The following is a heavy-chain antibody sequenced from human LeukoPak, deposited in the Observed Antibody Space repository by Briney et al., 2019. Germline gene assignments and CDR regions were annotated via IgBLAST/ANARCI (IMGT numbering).Heavy chain of an antibody. CDR1: GFAVSSTY. CDR2: IYSGGST. V-gene: IGHV3-53*01. J-gene: IGHJ4*02. Sequence: GGSLRLSCAASGFAVSSTYMSWVRQAPGEGLDWVSVIYSGGSTYYADSVKGRFTISRDNSKNMVYLQMNSLRAEDTAVYYCARLPGGRQLNWGQGTLVTVSS. D-gene: IGHD1-1*01. CDR3: ARLPGGRQLN.